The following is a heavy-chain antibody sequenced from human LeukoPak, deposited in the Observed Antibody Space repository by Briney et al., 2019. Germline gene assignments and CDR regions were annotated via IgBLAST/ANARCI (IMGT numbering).Heavy chain of an antibody. J-gene: IGHJ6*03. V-gene: IGHV1-2*02. Sequence: ASVKVSCKASGYTFTDYSMHWVRQAPGQGLEWMGWINPNSGGRKYAQKFPGRVTMTRDTSISTAYMELSGLGFDDTAVYHCARNGHISAWSYYYYYVDVWGIGTTVTVSS. D-gene: IGHD6-19*01. CDR1: GYTFTDYS. CDR3: ARNGHISAWSYYYYYVDV. CDR2: INPNSGGR.